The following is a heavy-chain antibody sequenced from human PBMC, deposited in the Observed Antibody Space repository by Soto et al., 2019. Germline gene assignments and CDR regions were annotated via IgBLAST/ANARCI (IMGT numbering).Heavy chain of an antibody. CDR2: IYYSGST. J-gene: IGHJ3*02. CDR3: ARRAHAFDI. CDR1: GGSISSSSYY. V-gene: IGHV4-39*01. Sequence: PSETLSLTCTVSGGSISSSSYYWGWIRQPPGKGLEWIGSIYYSGSTYYNPSLKSRVTISVDTSKNQFSLKLSSVTAADTAVYYCARRAHAFDIWGQGTMVIVSS.